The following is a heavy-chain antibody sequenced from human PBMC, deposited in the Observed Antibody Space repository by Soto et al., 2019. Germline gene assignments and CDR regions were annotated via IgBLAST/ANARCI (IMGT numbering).Heavy chain of an antibody. CDR2: ISYDGINK. CDR3: ARARLDMPALDY. V-gene: IGHV3-30*09. J-gene: IGHJ4*02. Sequence: QVQLVESGGGVVQPGRSLRLSCAASGFTFSPYAMHWVRQAPGKGLEWVAVISYDGINKNYADSVKGRLAISRDNSRNTLYLQMNSLRAEDTAVYYCARARLDMPALDYWGQGTLVTVSS. CDR1: GFTFSPYA. D-gene: IGHD2-2*01.